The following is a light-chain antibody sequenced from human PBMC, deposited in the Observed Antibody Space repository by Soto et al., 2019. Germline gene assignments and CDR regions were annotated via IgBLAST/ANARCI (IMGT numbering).Light chain of an antibody. V-gene: IGLV2-14*01. CDR2: EVT. J-gene: IGLJ2*01. Sequence: QSVLTQPASVSGSLGQSITISCTGTRTDIVGYNYVSWYQQYPGKAPKLVICEVTSRPSGISDRFSGSKSGNTASLTISGLQAEDEADYFCTSYTNSQAYILFGGGTKLTVL. CDR3: TSYTNSQAYIL. CDR1: RTDIVGYNY.